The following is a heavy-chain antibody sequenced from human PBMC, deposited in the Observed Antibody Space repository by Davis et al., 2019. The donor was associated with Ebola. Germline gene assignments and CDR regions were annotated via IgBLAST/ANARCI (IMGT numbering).Heavy chain of an antibody. J-gene: IGHJ4*02. D-gene: IGHD3-3*01. V-gene: IGHV3-73*01. Sequence: ESLKISCAASGFTFSGSAMHWVRQASGKGLEWVGRIRSKANSYATAYAASVKGRFTISRDDSKNTAYLQMNSLKTEDTAVYYCTTDLYYDFWSGYPSDYWGQGTLVTVSS. CDR1: GFTFSGSA. CDR2: IRSKANSYAT. CDR3: TTDLYYDFWSGYPSDY.